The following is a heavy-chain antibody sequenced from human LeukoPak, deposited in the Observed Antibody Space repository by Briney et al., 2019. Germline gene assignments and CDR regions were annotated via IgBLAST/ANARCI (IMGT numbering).Heavy chain of an antibody. CDR1: GFTFSSYN. CDR3: ARDTLGIPTD. D-gene: IGHD7-27*01. V-gene: IGHV3-21*01. Sequence: GGSLRLSCAASGFTFSSYNMNWVRQAPGKGLEWVSSISSSNYIYYADSVKGRFTISRDNAKNSLYLQMNSLRAEDTAVYYCARDTLGIPTDWGQGTLVTVSS. J-gene: IGHJ4*02. CDR2: ISSSNYI.